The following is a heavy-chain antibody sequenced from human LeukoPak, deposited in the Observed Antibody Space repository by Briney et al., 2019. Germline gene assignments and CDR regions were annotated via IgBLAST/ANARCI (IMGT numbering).Heavy chain of an antibody. Sequence: GGSLRLSCAASGFTFSTYSMNWVRQAPGKGLEWVSYISSSSSTIYYADSVKGRFTISRDNTKNTLYLQMNSLRAEDTAVYYCAKKMSTVPTPFDSGGGEPLVTVS. J-gene: IGHJ4*02. CDR1: GFTFSTYS. V-gene: IGHV3-48*01. CDR2: ISSSSSTI. D-gene: IGHD4-11*01. CDR3: AKKMSTVPTPFDS.